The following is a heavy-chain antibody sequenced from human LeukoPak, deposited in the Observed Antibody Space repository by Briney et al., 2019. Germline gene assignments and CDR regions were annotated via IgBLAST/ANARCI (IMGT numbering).Heavy chain of an antibody. V-gene: IGHV3-30*03. J-gene: IGHJ4*02. Sequence: GGSLRLSCAASGFTFSTYGMHWVRQAPGKGLEWVAVISYDGSNKYYADSVKGRFTVSRDNSKNTLYLQMNSLRAEDTAVYYCVGTSYSSSWNREFDYWGQGTLVTVSS. CDR2: ISYDGSNK. CDR1: GFTFSTYG. CDR3: VGTSYSSSWNREFDY. D-gene: IGHD6-13*01.